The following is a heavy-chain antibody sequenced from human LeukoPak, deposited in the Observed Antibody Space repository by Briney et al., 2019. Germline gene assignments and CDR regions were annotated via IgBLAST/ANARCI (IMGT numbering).Heavy chain of an antibody. CDR2: ISSSSSTI. D-gene: IGHD6-13*01. V-gene: IGHV3-48*01. CDR1: GFTFSSYS. Sequence: GGSLRLSCAASGFTFSSYSMNWVRQAPGKGLEWVSYISSSSSTIYYADSVEGRFTISRDNAKNSLYLQMNSLRAEDTAVYYCARTPVKAAAGTPGFAPGGQGTLVTV. J-gene: IGHJ5*02. CDR3: ARTPVKAAAGTPGFAP.